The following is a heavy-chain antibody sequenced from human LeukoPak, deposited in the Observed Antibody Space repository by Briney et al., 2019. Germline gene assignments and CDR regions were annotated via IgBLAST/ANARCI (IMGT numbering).Heavy chain of an antibody. D-gene: IGHD6-13*01. CDR3: ALAAAGTHSFDY. J-gene: IGHJ4*02. CDR2: ISYDGSNK. Sequence: GRSLRLSCAASGFTFSSYAMHWVRQAPGKGLEWVAVISYDGSNKYYADSVKGRFTISRDNSKNTLYLQMNSLRAEDTAVYYCALAAAGTHSFDYWGQGTLVTVSS. V-gene: IGHV3-30*04. CDR1: GFTFSSYA.